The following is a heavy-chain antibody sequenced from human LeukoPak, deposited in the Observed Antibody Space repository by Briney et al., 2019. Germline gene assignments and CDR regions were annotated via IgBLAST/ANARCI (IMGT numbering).Heavy chain of an antibody. J-gene: IGHJ4*02. V-gene: IGHV1-2*02. Sequence: GASVKVSCKASGYTFSGYYMHWVRQAPGQGPEWMGWINPNSGGTNYAQKFQGRVTMTRDTFISTAYMELSRLTSDDTAVYYCARGPGVAGPFDYWGQGTLVTVSS. D-gene: IGHD6-19*01. CDR1: GYTFSGYY. CDR2: INPNSGGT. CDR3: ARGPGVAGPFDY.